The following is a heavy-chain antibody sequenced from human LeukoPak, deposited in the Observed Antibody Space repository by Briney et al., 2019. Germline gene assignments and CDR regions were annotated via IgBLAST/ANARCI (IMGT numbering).Heavy chain of an antibody. CDR1: GGSFSGYY. CDR3: ARLRSTYWYFDL. CDR2: INHSGST. Sequence: SETLSLTCAVYGGSFSGYYWSWIRQPPGKGLEWIGEINHSGSTNYNPSLKSRVTISVDTSKNQFSLKLSSVTAADTAVYYCARLRSTYWYFDLWGRGTLVTVAS. J-gene: IGHJ2*01. V-gene: IGHV4-34*01. D-gene: IGHD4-17*01.